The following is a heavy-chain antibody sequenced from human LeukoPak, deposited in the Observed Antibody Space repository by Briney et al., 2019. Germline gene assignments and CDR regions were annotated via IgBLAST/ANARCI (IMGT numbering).Heavy chain of an antibody. V-gene: IGHV3-11*01. J-gene: IGHJ4*02. Sequence: PGGSLRLSCAASGFTVSDYYMSWIRQAPGKGLEWVSYISSSGSTIYYADSVKGRFTISRDNAKNSLYLQMNSLRAEDTAVYYCASQADILTGYLPWGQGTLVTVSS. D-gene: IGHD3-9*01. CDR1: GFTVSDYY. CDR3: ASQADILTGYLP. CDR2: ISSSGSTI.